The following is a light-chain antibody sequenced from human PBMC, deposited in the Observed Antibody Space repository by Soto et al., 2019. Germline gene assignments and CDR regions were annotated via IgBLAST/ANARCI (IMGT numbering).Light chain of an antibody. V-gene: IGKV3-15*01. CDR3: QQYNNWPRGT. CDR1: QSVSSN. Sequence: EIVMTQSPSTLSVSPGERATLSCRASQSVSSNLAWYQQKPGQAPRLLIYGASTRATGIPARFSGSGSGTECTLTISSLQSEDFAVYYCQQYNNWPRGTFGQGTTLEIK. J-gene: IGKJ2*02. CDR2: GAS.